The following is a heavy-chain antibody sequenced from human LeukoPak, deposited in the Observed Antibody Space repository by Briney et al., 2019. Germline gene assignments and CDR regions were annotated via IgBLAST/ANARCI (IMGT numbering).Heavy chain of an antibody. D-gene: IGHD6-6*01. V-gene: IGHV3-23*01. J-gene: IGHJ4*02. CDR2: ISNSGGST. CDR1: RFTLSIYA. CDR3: AKGTSSSFDY. Sequence: GGSLRLSCAASRFTLSIYAMSWVCQAPGKGLEWVSGISNSGGSTYYADSVKGRFTISRDNSKNTLYLQMNSLRAEDTAVYYCAKGTSSSFDYWGQGTLVTVSS.